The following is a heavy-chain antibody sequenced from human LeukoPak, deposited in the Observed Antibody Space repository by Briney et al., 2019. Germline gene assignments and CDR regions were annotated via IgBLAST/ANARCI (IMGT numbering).Heavy chain of an antibody. Sequence: PGGSLRLSCTASGFTFSNYAMSWVRRAPGKGLEWVSGISNSGSSTSYADSVKGRFTISRDNSMSTLFLQMNSLRVEDTAVYYCAKISSRSVPRAYSDFWGQGNLVTVSS. V-gene: IGHV3-23*01. CDR3: AKISSRSVPRAYSDF. CDR1: GFTFSNYA. D-gene: IGHD2-15*01. CDR2: ISNSGSST. J-gene: IGHJ4*01.